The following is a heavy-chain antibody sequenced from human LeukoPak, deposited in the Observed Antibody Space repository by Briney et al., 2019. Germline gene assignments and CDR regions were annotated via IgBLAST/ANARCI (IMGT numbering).Heavy chain of an antibody. D-gene: IGHD3-10*01. V-gene: IGHV3-48*03. CDR3: AAGLVLWFGEPAPPRWFDP. J-gene: IGHJ5*02. Sequence: GSLRLCCAASGFTFSSYEMNWVRQAPGKGLEWVSYISSSGSTIYYADSVKGRFTISRDNAKNSLYLQMNSLRAEDTAVYYCAAGLVLWFGEPAPPRWFDPWGQGTLVTVSS. CDR2: ISSSGSTI. CDR1: GFTFSSYE.